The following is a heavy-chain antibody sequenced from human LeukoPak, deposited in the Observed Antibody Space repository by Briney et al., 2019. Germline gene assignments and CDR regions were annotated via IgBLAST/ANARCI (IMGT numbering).Heavy chain of an antibody. Sequence: GGSLRLSCAASGFTVSSNYMSWVRQAPGKGLEWVSVIYSGGSTYYADSVKGRFTVSRDNFKNTLYLQMNSLRAEDTAVYYCARDVGYCSGGSCYSLQHWGQGTLVIVSS. CDR3: ARDVGYCSGGSCYSLQH. D-gene: IGHD2-15*01. V-gene: IGHV3-66*01. CDR2: IYSGGST. J-gene: IGHJ1*01. CDR1: GFTVSSNY.